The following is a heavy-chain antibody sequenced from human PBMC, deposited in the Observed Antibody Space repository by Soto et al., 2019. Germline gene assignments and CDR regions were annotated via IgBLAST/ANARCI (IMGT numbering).Heavy chain of an antibody. V-gene: IGHV4-59*08. J-gene: IGHJ6*03. D-gene: IGHD3-9*01. CDR2: IYYSGST. CDR1: GGSISSYY. CDR3: ARQGYYDILTGYPPDEFRDRVVQRNYYMDV. Sequence: SETLSLTCTVSGGSISSYYWSWIRQPPGKGLEWIGYIYYSGSTNYNPSLKSRVTISVDTSKNQFSLKLSSVTAADTAVYYCARQGYYDILTGYPPDEFRDRVVQRNYYMDVWGKGTTVTVSS.